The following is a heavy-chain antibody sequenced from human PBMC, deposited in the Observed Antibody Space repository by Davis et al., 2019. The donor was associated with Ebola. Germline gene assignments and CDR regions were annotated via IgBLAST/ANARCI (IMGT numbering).Heavy chain of an antibody. D-gene: IGHD5-18*01. J-gene: IGHJ4*02. V-gene: IGHV1-69*04. CDR3: AIEAGTMDTQTLVGGY. Sequence: SVKVSCKASGGTFSSYAISWVRQVPGQGLEWMGRIIPILGIANYAQKFQGRVTITADKSTSTAYMELSSLRSEDTAVYYCAIEAGTMDTQTLVGGYWGQGTLVTVSS. CDR1: GGTFSSYA. CDR2: IIPILGIA.